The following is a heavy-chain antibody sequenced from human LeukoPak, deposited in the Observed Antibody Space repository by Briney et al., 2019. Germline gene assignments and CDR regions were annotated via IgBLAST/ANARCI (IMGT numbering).Heavy chain of an antibody. Sequence: SETLSLTCAVSGYSISSGYYWGWIRQPPGKGLEWIGSIYHTGSTYYNPSLKSRATISVDTSKNQFSLNLSSVTAADTAVYYCARDAGTVTTPFDYWGQGTLVTVSS. D-gene: IGHD4-17*01. CDR1: GYSISSGYY. V-gene: IGHV4-38-2*02. CDR3: ARDAGTVTTPFDY. CDR2: IYHTGST. J-gene: IGHJ4*02.